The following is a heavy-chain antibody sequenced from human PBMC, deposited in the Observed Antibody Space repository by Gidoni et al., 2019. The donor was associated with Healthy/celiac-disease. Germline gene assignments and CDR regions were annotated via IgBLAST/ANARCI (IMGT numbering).Heavy chain of an antibody. CDR2: INPNSGGT. Sequence: SCKASGYTCTGYYMHGVRQAPGKGLEWMGWINPNSGGTNYAQKFQGRVTMTRDTSISTAYMELSRLISDDTAVYYCARDSGDYDFWSGYYYYYYYGMDVWGQGTTVTVSS. V-gene: IGHV1-2*02. D-gene: IGHD3-3*01. CDR3: ARDSGDYDFWSGYYYYYYYGMDV. J-gene: IGHJ6*02. CDR1: GYTCTGYY.